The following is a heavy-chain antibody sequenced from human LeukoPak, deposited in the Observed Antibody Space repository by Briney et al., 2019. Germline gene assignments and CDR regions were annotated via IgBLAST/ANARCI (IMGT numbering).Heavy chain of an antibody. D-gene: IGHD5-12*01. CDR2: IKQDGSEK. J-gene: IGHJ6*03. CDR3: ARDEIVATTKANYYYYMDV. Sequence: GGSLRLSCAASGFTFSSYWMSWVRQAPGKGLEWVANIKQDGSEKYYVDSVKGRFTISRDNAKNSLYLQMNSLRAEDTAVYYCARDEIVATTKANYYYYMDVWGKGTTATISS. CDR1: GFTFSSYW. V-gene: IGHV3-7*01.